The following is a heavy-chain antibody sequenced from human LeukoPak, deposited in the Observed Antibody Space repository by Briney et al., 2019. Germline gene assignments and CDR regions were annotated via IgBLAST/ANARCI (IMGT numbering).Heavy chain of an antibody. CDR1: GFTFSSYA. Sequence: GGSLRLSCAASGFTFSSYAMSWVRQAPGKGLEWVSAISGSGGSTYYADSVKGRFTISRDNSKNTLYLQMNSLRAEDTAIYYCAKGQTYSSSKFDYWGQGTLVTVSS. V-gene: IGHV3-23*01. CDR2: ISGSGGST. D-gene: IGHD6-13*01. CDR3: AKGQTYSSSKFDY. J-gene: IGHJ4*02.